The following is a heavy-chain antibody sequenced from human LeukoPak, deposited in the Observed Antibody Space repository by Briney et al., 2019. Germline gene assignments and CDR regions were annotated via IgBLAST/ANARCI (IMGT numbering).Heavy chain of an antibody. Sequence: GGSLRLSCAASGFTISSNFMSWVRQAPGKGLEWVSVIYSGGNTYYADYVKGRFTISRDNSKNTLYLQMNSLRAEDTAVYHCARDRLPPLGAFDIWGQGTMVTVSS. V-gene: IGHV3-66*01. D-gene: IGHD3-16*01. J-gene: IGHJ3*02. CDR1: GFTISSNF. CDR3: ARDRLPPLGAFDI. CDR2: IYSGGNT.